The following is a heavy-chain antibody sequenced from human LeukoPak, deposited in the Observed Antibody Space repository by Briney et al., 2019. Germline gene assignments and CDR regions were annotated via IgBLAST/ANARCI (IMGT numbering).Heavy chain of an antibody. CDR2: IYYSGST. CDR3: ARDRQQLEYNWFDP. D-gene: IGHD6-13*01. J-gene: IGHJ5*02. Sequence: SQTLSLTCTVSGGSISSGGYYWSWIRQRPGKGLEWIGYIYYSGSTYYNPSLKSRVTISVDTSKNQFSLKLSSVTAADTAVYYCARDRQQLEYNWFDPWGQGTLVTVSS. V-gene: IGHV4-31*03. CDR1: GGSISSGGYY.